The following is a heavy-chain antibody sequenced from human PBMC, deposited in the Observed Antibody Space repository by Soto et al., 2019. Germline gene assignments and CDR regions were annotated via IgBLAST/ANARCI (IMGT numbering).Heavy chain of an antibody. Sequence: EEQLVESGGGLVQPGGSLRLSCAASGFTVRSYGMSWVRQAPGKGREWVSVISGSGGNTYYADSVKGRFTIFRDNSKNTLYLQMNSLRAEDTAVYYCAKAWKYSSDMDVWGKGTTVTVSS. J-gene: IGHJ6*03. CDR1: GFTVRSYG. V-gene: IGHV3-23*04. CDR3: AKAWKYSSDMDV. CDR2: ISGSGGNT. D-gene: IGHD1-1*01.